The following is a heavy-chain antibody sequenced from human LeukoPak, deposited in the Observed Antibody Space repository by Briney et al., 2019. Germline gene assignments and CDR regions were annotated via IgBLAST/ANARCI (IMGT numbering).Heavy chain of an antibody. J-gene: IGHJ6*02. CDR1: GFTFSSYA. Sequence: GGSLRLSCAASGFTFSSYAMHWVRQAPGKGLKWVAVISYDGSNKYYADSVKGRFTISRDNSKNTLYLQMNSLRAEDTAVYYCARALIEYSSSFGYYYYGMDVWGQGTTVTVSS. CDR2: ISYDGSNK. V-gene: IGHV3-30-3*01. D-gene: IGHD6-6*01. CDR3: ARALIEYSSSFGYYYYGMDV.